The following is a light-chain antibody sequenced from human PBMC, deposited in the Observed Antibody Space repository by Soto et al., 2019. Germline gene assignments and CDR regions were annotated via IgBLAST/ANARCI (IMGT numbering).Light chain of an antibody. V-gene: IGKV3-15*01. CDR2: GAS. Sequence: EIVLTQSPATLSLSPGERATLSCRASQSVSSNLAWYQQKPGQAPRLLIYGASTRATGIPARFRGSGSGTEFTLTIISLQSEDFAVYFCQHYHNWPPWTFGQGTKVDIK. J-gene: IGKJ1*01. CDR3: QHYHNWPPWT. CDR1: QSVSSN.